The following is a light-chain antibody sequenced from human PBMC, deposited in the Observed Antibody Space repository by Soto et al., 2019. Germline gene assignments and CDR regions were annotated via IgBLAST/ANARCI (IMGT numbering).Light chain of an antibody. CDR3: QKYNTH. CDR2: KAS. CDR1: QSISNY. Sequence: DSQMTQSPSTLSASVGDRVTITCRASQSISNYLAWYQQKPGKAPKLLIYKASTLESGVPSRFSGSGSGTEFTRTISSLQPDDFATYYCQKYNTHFGGGTKVE. V-gene: IGKV1-5*03. J-gene: IGKJ4*01.